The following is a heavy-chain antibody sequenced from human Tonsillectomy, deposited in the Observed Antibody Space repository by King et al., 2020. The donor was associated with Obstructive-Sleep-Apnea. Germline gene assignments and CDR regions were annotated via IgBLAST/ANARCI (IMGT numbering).Heavy chain of an antibody. CDR2: ISDSGDNT. CDR3: AKVSKGFDRLGDFFYGMDV. J-gene: IGHJ6*02. Sequence: EVQLVESGGGLVQPGGSLRLSCAASGISFGNYDMSWVRQAPGKGLDWVSSISDSGDNTNYADSVRGRFTISRDNSKNTLFLQMHSLRAEDTAVYYCAKVSKGFDRLGDFFYGMDVWGQGTTVTVSS. V-gene: IGHV3-23*04. D-gene: IGHD3-9*01. CDR1: GISFGNYD.